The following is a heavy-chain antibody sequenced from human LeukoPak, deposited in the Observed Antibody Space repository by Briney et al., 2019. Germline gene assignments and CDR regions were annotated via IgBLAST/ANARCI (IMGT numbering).Heavy chain of an antibody. CDR3: AKDGIAYNWNEGNAFDI. V-gene: IGHV3-23*01. Sequence: GGSLRLSCTVSGFSFSRYAMTWVRQAPGRGLEWVSAISGSGGSTYYADSVKGRFTISRDNSKNTLYLQMNSLRAEDTAVYYCAKDGIAYNWNEGNAFDIWGQGTMVTVSS. J-gene: IGHJ3*02. D-gene: IGHD1-20*01. CDR1: GFSFSRYA. CDR2: ISGSGGST.